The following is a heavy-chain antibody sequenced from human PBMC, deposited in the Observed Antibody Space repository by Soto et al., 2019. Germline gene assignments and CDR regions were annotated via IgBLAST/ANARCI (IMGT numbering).Heavy chain of an antibody. J-gene: IGHJ6*03. CDR2: INAANGET. CDR1: GYTFTRFP. D-gene: IGHD2-2*01. CDR3: ARDYCSSTSCPYYYYYMDV. Sequence: ASVKVSCKASGYTFTRFPMHWVRQAPGQRLEWMGWINAANGETRYSQKFQGRVTITRDTSASTAYMELSSLTSEDTALYYCARDYCSSTSCPYYYYYMDVWGEGTTVTVSS. V-gene: IGHV1-3*01.